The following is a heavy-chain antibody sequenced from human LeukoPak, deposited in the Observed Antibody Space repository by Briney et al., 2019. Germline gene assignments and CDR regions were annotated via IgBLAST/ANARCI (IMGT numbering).Heavy chain of an antibody. CDR2: FDPEYGET. J-gene: IGHJ4*02. V-gene: IGHV1-24*01. Sequence: ASVKVSCKVSGYTLTELSIHWVRQAPGKGIEWIGGFDPEYGETIYAQNFQGGVTMTEDTSTDTAYMELSSLRSEDTAVYYCATDSTQTRDYDSSGYYSFDYWGQGTLVTVSS. CDR3: ATDSTQTRDYDSSGYYSFDY. D-gene: IGHD3-22*01. CDR1: GYTLTELS.